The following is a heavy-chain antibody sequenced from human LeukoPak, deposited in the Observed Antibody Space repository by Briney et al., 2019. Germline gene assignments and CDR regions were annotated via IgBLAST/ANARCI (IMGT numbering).Heavy chain of an antibody. J-gene: IGHJ6*03. V-gene: IGHV3-48*01. Sequence: PGGSLRLSCVASGFIFSNYSMNWVRLAPGKGLEWVSYISSSSTTIYYADSVKGRFTISRDNAKNSLYLQMNSLRAEDTAVYYCARDGSSGYYVYYYMDVWGKGTTVTVSS. CDR1: GFIFSNYS. CDR3: ARDGSSGYYVYYYMDV. D-gene: IGHD3-22*01. CDR2: ISSSSTTI.